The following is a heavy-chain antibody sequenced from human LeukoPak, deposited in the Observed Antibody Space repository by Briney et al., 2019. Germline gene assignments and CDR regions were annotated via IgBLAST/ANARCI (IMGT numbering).Heavy chain of an antibody. D-gene: IGHD3-10*01. V-gene: IGHV3-23*01. CDR1: GFTFSSYA. J-gene: IGHJ6*03. Sequence: GGSLRLSCVASGFTFSSYAMSWVRQAPGKGLEWVSAISGSGGSTYYADSVKGRFTISRDNSKNTLYLQMNSLRAEDTAVYYCARTGYYGSGSLYYMDVWGKGTTVTVSS. CDR3: ARTGYYGSGSLYYMDV. CDR2: ISGSGGST.